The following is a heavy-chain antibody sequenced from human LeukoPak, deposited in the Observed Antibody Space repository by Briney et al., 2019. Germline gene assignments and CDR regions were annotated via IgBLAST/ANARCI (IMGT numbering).Heavy chain of an antibody. CDR2: INGNTGDT. Sequence: ASVKVSCKASGYTFTGHYVHWVRQAPGQGLEWMGRINGNTGDTNYAQRFQGRVTMIRETSISTMYMELSRLRSDDTAVYCCAREYSSSLFDYWGQGTLVTVSS. CDR1: GYTFTGHY. D-gene: IGHD6-13*01. CDR3: AREYSSSLFDY. J-gene: IGHJ4*02. V-gene: IGHV1-2*06.